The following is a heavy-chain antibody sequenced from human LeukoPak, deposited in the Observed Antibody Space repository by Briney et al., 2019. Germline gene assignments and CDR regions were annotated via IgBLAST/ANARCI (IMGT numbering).Heavy chain of an antibody. CDR1: GGSISSYY. CDR3: AREEGRWLQLGYYGMDV. D-gene: IGHD5-24*01. V-gene: IGHV4-59*01. Sequence: PSETLSLTCTVSGGSISSYYWSWIRQPPGKGLEWIGYIYYSGSTNYNPSLKSRVTISVDTSKNQFSLKLSSVTAADTAVYYCAREEGRWLQLGYYGMDVWGQGTTVTVSS. J-gene: IGHJ6*02. CDR2: IYYSGST.